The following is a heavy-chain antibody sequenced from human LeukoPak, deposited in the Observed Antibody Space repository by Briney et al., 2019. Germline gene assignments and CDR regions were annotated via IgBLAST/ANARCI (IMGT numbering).Heavy chain of an antibody. Sequence: PGGSLRLSCAASGFNFITAAMTWVRQAPGKGLEWVSLIGSSGGSTYYADSVKGRFTISRDNSKNTLYLQMNSLRAEDTAVYYCAKAAVPAATRNAFDIWGQGTMVTVSS. CDR2: IGSSGGST. CDR3: AKAAVPAATRNAFDI. CDR1: GFNFITAA. V-gene: IGHV3-23*01. D-gene: IGHD2-2*01. J-gene: IGHJ3*02.